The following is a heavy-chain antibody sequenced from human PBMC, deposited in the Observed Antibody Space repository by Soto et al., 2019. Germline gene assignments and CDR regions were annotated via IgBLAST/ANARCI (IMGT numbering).Heavy chain of an antibody. J-gene: IGHJ5*02. CDR1: GYTFTGYY. Sequence: QVQLVQSGAEVKKPGASVKVSCKASGYTFTGYYIHWVRQAPGQGLEWIGWMSPNSGNTGYAQKFQGRVTMTRNTAMSTAYMELSSLTSEDTAVYYCARDYGGNSGWFDPWGQGTLVTVSS. CDR2: MSPNSGNT. V-gene: IGHV1-8*02. D-gene: IGHD4-17*01. CDR3: ARDYGGNSGWFDP.